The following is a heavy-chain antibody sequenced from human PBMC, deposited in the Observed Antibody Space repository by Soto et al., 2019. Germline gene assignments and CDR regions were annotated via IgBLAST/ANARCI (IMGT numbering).Heavy chain of an antibody. CDR3: ASSTDYGDYVAFDGMDV. V-gene: IGHV1-46*01. CDR1: GYTFTSYY. CDR2: INPSGGST. Sequence: ASVKVSCKASGYTFTSYYMHWVRQAPGQGLEWMGIINPSGGSTSYAQKFQGRVTMTRDTSTSTVYMELSSLRSEDTAVYYCASSTDYGDYVAFDGMDVWGQGTTVTVSS. D-gene: IGHD4-17*01. J-gene: IGHJ6*02.